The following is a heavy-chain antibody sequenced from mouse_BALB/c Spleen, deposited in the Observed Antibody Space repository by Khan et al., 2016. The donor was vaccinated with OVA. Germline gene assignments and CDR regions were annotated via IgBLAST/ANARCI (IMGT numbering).Heavy chain of an antibody. Sequence: QVQLKQSGPELKKPGETVKISCKASGYTFTDYSMHWVKQAPGKGLKWMGWINTETGEPTYADDFKGRFAFSLETSATTAYLQINNLKNEETATCVCASGLKYGNFDYWGQGTTLTVSS. J-gene: IGHJ2*01. CDR1: GYTFTDYS. V-gene: IGHV9-2-1*01. CDR2: INTETGEP. CDR3: ASGLKYGNFDY. D-gene: IGHD2-10*02.